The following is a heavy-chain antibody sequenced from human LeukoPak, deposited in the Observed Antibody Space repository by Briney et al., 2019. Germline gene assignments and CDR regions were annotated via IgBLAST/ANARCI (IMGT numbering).Heavy chain of an antibody. CDR3: ARASSSSDPNWFGP. CDR2: ISSSSYI. V-gene: IGHV3-21*01. CDR1: GFTFSSYS. J-gene: IGHJ5*02. Sequence: GGSLRLSCAASGFTFSSYSMNWVRQAPGKGLEWVSSISSSSYIYYADSVKGRFTISRDNAKNSLYLQMNSLRAEDTAVYYCARASSSSDPNWFGPWGQGTLVTVSS. D-gene: IGHD6-6*01.